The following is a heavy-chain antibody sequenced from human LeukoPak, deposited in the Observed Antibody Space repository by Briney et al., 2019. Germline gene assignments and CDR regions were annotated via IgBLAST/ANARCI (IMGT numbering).Heavy chain of an antibody. CDR1: GGSISSYY. CDR3: ARVVWGGDYHYSMDV. Sequence: SETLSLTCTVSGGSISSYYWSWIRQPPGKGLEWIGYIYYSGSTNYNPSLKSRVTISVDTSKNQFSLKLSSVTAADTAVYYCARVVWGGDYHYSMDVWGKGTTVIVSS. V-gene: IGHV4-59*08. J-gene: IGHJ6*03. CDR2: IYYSGST. D-gene: IGHD7-27*01.